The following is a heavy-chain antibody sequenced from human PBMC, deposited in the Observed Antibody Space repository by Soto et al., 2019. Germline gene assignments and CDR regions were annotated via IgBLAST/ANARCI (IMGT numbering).Heavy chain of an antibody. CDR2: LGAADDP. D-gene: IGHD2-15*01. CDR3: ARAYSGRLPRRADYYYAMDV. Sequence: SAFTLSAYDMHWVRQPNGKGLEWVSALGAADDPYYLGSVKGRFTISRENAKNSLYLQMNNLRAGDTAVYYCARAYSGRLPRRADYYYAMDVWGQGTTVTVSS. V-gene: IGHV3-13*05. CDR1: AFTLSAYD. J-gene: IGHJ6*02.